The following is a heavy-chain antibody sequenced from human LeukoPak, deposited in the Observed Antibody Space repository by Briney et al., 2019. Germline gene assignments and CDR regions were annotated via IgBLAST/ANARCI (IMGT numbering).Heavy chain of an antibody. Sequence: GGSLRLSCAASGFTVSSNYMSWVRQAPGKGLEWVSVIYSGGSTYYADSVKGRFTISRDNSKNTLYLQMNSLRAEDTAVYYCARSIVPLGYFDCWGQGTLVTVSS. CDR2: IYSGGST. D-gene: IGHD2-2*01. V-gene: IGHV3-66*02. CDR1: GFTVSSNY. CDR3: ARSIVPLGYFDC. J-gene: IGHJ4*02.